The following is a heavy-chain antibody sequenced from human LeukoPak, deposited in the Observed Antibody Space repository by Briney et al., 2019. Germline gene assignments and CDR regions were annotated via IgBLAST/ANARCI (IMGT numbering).Heavy chain of an antibody. V-gene: IGHV1-2*02. CDR1: GYTFTGYY. CDR2: INPNSGGT. CDR3: ARGPSSGWSNFPHN. J-gene: IGHJ4*02. Sequence: SVKVSCKASGYTFTGYYMHWVRQAPGQGLEWMGWINPNSGGTNYAQKFQGRVTMTRDTSISTAYMELSRLRSDDTAVYYCARGPSSGWSNFPHNWGQGTLVTVSS. D-gene: IGHD6-19*01.